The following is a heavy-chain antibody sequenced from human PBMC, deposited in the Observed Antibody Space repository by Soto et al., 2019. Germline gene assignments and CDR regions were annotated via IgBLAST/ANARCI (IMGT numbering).Heavy chain of an antibody. CDR1: GFTFSSYA. J-gene: IGHJ4*02. CDR3: AREVVVSRGASYFGY. V-gene: IGHV3-7*04. Sequence: GGSLRLSCAASGFTFSSYAMGWVHQAPGKGLEWVANIRQDGSEINYVDSVKGRFTISRDNTKNSLYLQMNSLRAEDTAIYYCAREVVVSRGASYFGYWGPGTLVTVS. CDR2: IRQDGSEI. D-gene: IGHD2-2*01.